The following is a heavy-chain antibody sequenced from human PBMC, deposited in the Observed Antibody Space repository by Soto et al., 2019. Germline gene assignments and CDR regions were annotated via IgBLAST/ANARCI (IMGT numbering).Heavy chain of an antibody. J-gene: IGHJ6*02. CDR3: AREWIAVAGSYYGMDV. V-gene: IGHV3-30-3*01. Sequence: GGSLRLSCAASGFTFSSYAMHWVRQAPGKGLEWVAVISYDGSNKYYADSVKGRFTISRDNSKNTLYLQMNSLRAEDTAVYYCAREWIAVAGSYYGMDVWGQGTTVTVSS. CDR1: GFTFSSYA. CDR2: ISYDGSNK. D-gene: IGHD6-19*01.